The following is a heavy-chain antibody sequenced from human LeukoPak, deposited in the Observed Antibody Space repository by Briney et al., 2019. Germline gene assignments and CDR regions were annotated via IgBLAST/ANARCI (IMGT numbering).Heavy chain of an antibody. CDR2: INHSGST. D-gene: IGHD5-12*01. J-gene: IGHJ3*02. CDR3: ARLKVATFYAFDI. CDR1: GGSFSGYY. V-gene: IGHV4-34*01. Sequence: SETLSLTCAVYGGSFSGYYWSWIRQPPGKGLEWIGEINHSGSTNYNPSLKSRVTISVDTSKNQFSLKLSSVTAADTAVYYCARLKVATFYAFDIWGQGTMVTVSS.